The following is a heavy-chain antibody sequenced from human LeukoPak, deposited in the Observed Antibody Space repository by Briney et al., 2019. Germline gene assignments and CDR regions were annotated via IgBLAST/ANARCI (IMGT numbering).Heavy chain of an antibody. D-gene: IGHD1-26*01. J-gene: IGHJ6*02. V-gene: IGHV1-69*13. Sequence: TVKVSCKASGGTFSSYAISWVRQAPGQGLEWMGGIIPIFGTANYAQKFQGRVTITADESTSTAYMELSSLRSEDTAVYYCARGPYSGSYFYYYGMDVWGQGTTVTVSS. CDR1: GGTFSSYA. CDR3: ARGPYSGSYFYYYGMDV. CDR2: IIPIFGTA.